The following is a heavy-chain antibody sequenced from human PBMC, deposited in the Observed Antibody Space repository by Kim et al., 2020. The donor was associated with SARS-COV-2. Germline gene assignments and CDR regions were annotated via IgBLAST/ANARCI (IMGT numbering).Heavy chain of an antibody. CDR3: ATLGDYYYYGMDV. J-gene: IGHJ6*02. Sequence: DQRPQGRVTMTTDTSTSTAYMELRSLRSDDTAVYYCATLGDYYYYGMDVWGQGTTVTVSS. D-gene: IGHD3-16*01. V-gene: IGHV1-18*01.